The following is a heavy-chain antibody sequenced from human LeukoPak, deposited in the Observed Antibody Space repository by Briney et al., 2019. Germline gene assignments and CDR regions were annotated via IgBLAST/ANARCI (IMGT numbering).Heavy chain of an antibody. J-gene: IGHJ4*02. CDR3: ARAGYYDSSGQYYFDY. CDR2: IYPGDSDT. Sequence: PGESLKISCKGSGYSFTSYWIGRVRQMPGKGLEWMGIIYPGDSDTRYSPSFQGQVTISADKSISTAYLQWSSLKASDTAMYYCARAGYYDSSGQYYFDYWGQGTLVTVSS. CDR1: GYSFTSYW. V-gene: IGHV5-51*03. D-gene: IGHD3-22*01.